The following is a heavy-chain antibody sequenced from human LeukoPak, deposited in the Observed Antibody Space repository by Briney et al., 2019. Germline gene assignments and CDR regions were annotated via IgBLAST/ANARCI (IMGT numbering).Heavy chain of an antibody. D-gene: IGHD2-15*01. V-gene: IGHV1-46*01. Sequence: ASVKVSCKASGYTFTSYYMHWVRQAPGQGLEWMGIINPSGGSTSYAQKFQGRVTMTRGTSTSTVYMELSSLRSEDTAVYYCARAPHTGGGPRRLDYWGQGTLVTVSS. CDR2: INPSGGST. J-gene: IGHJ4*02. CDR3: ARAPHTGGGPRRLDY. CDR1: GYTFTSYY.